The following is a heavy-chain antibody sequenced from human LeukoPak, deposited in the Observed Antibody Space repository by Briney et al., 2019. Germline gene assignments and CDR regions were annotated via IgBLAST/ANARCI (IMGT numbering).Heavy chain of an antibody. CDR3: AVTRANDSSGSGPVAGAFDI. D-gene: IGHD3-22*01. V-gene: IGHV4-4*02. CDR1: GGSISSSNW. J-gene: IGHJ3*02. CDR2: ISYSGST. Sequence: SGTLSLTCAVSGGSISSSNWWSWVRQPPGKGLEWIGEISYSGSTHYSPSLKSRVTISVDTSKNQFSLKLSSVTAADTAVYYCAVTRANDSSGSGPVAGAFDIWGQGTMVTVSS.